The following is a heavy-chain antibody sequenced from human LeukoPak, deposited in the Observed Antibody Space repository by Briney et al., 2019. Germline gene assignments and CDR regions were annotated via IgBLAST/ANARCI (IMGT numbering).Heavy chain of an antibody. D-gene: IGHD3-22*01. CDR1: GGSISSYY. V-gene: IGHV4-59*01. CDR3: ASEALHSSGYKGAFDI. CDR2: IYYSGST. J-gene: IGHJ3*02. Sequence: SSETLSLTCTVSGGSISSYYWSWIRQPPGKGMEWVGYIYYSGSTNYNPSLKSRVTTSVDTSKNQFSLKLSSVTAADTAVYYCASEALHSSGYKGAFDIWGQGTMVTVSS.